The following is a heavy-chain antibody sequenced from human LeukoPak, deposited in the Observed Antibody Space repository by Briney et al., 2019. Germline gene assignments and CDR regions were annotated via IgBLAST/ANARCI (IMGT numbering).Heavy chain of an antibody. D-gene: IGHD5-18*01. CDR2: ISGSGGGT. CDR1: GFSFSSYA. V-gene: IGHV3-23*01. J-gene: IGHJ4*02. Sequence: GGSLRLSCAASGFSFSSYAMSWVRQAPGKGLESVSAISGSGGGTYYADSVKGRFTISRDNSKNTLYLEMNSLRAEDTAVYYCAKGGGVGSYFFDYWGQGTLVTVSS. CDR3: AKGGGVGSYFFDY.